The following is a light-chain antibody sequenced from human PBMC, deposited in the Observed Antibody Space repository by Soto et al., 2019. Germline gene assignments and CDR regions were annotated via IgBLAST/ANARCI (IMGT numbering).Light chain of an antibody. CDR1: QSVSSS. V-gene: IGKV3-15*01. J-gene: IGKJ2*01. CDR3: QQYNNWPRT. Sequence: EIVMTQSPVTLSVSPGERATLSCRASQSVSSSLAWFQQKPGQAPRLLIYGASTRATGIPARFSGSGSGTEFTLTISSLQCEDFAVYYCQQYNNWPRTFGQGTKLEMK. CDR2: GAS.